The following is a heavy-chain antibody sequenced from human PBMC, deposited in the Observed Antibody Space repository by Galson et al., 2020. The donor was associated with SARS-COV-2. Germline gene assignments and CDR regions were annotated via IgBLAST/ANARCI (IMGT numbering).Heavy chain of an antibody. D-gene: IGHD3-10*01. CDR1: GFTFSSYA. J-gene: IGHJ6*02. V-gene: IGHV3-23*01. Sequence: TGGSLRLSCAASGFTFSSYAMSWVRQAPGKGLEWVSAISGSGGSTYYADSVKGRFTISRDNSKNTLYLQMNSLRAEDTAVYYCAKDYSGSGSDYYYYGMDVWGQGTTVTVSS. CDR3: AKDYSGSGSDYYYYGMDV. CDR2: ISGSGGST.